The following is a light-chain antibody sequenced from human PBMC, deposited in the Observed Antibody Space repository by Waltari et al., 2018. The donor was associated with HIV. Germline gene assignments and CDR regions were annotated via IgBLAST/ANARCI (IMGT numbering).Light chain of an antibody. CDR2: WAS. Sequence: DILMTQSPDSLAVSLGESATINCKSSQSVLYNSINKNYLAWYQQKPGQPPKLLIYWASTRESGVPDRFSGSGSGTDFTLTISSLQAEDVAVYYCQQYHTSPGTFGQGTKLEIK. V-gene: IGKV4-1*01. J-gene: IGKJ2*02. CDR1: QSVLYNSINKNY. CDR3: QQYHTSPGT.